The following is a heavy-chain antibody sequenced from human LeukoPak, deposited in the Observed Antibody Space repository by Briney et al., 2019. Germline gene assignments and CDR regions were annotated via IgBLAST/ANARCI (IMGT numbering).Heavy chain of an antibody. Sequence: GGSLSLSCAASGFTFDDYAMHWVRQAPGKGLEGVSGISWNSGSIGYADSVKGRFTISRDNAKNSLYLQMNSLRAEDTALYYCAKETGFLGYCSGGSCYPGRVYYYGMDVWGQGTTVTVSS. CDR1: GFTFDDYA. V-gene: IGHV3-9*01. CDR2: ISWNSGSI. J-gene: IGHJ6*02. CDR3: AKETGFLGYCSGGSCYPGRVYYYGMDV. D-gene: IGHD2-15*01.